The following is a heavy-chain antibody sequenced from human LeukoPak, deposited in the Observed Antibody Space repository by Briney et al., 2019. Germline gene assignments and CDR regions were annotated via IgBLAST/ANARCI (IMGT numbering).Heavy chain of an antibody. V-gene: IGHV3-13*01. Sequence: GGSLRLSCAASGFTFSSYDMHWVRQTTGKGLEWVSGIGTAGATFYPGSVKGRFTISRENAKNSLYLQMNNLRAVDTAVYYCTRATAGFDYWGQGTLVTVSS. J-gene: IGHJ4*02. CDR1: GFTFSSYD. CDR3: TRATAGFDY. CDR2: IGTAGAT.